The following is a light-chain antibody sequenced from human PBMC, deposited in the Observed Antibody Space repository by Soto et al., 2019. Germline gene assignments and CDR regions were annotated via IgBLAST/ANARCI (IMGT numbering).Light chain of an antibody. CDR1: QSVSSSY. V-gene: IGKV3-20*01. Sequence: EIVFTQSPGTVSLSPGERATLCCRASQSVSSSYLAWYQQKPGQAPRLLIYGASSRATGIPDRFSGSGSGTDFTLTISRLEPEDFAVYYCQQYGSSPPITFGGGTKVDIK. CDR2: GAS. CDR3: QQYGSSPPIT. J-gene: IGKJ4*01.